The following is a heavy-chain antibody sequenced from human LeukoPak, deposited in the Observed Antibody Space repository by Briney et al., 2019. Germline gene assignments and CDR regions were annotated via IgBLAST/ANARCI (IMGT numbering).Heavy chain of an antibody. V-gene: IGHV5-51*01. CDR3: ARLPGYCSSTSCYNYYYYGMDV. D-gene: IGHD2-2*02. J-gene: IGHJ6*02. CDR1: GSRFTSYW. Sequence: GESLEISCQGSGSRFTSYWIGWVRQLPGKGLEWMGIIYPGDSDTRYSPSFQGQVTISADKSISTAYLQWSSLKASDTAMYYCARLPGYCSSTSCYNYYYYGMDVWGQGTTVTVSS. CDR2: IYPGDSDT.